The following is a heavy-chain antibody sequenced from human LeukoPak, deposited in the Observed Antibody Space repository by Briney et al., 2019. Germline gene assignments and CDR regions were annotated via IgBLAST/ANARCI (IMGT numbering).Heavy chain of an antibody. CDR1: GYTFTGYY. J-gene: IGHJ4*02. Sequence: GASVKVSCKASGYTFTGYYMHWVRQAPGQGLEWMGRINPNSGGTNYAQKFQGRVTMTRDTSISTAYMELSRLRSDDTAVYYCARDLYYYDSSGYWVYYFDYWGREPWSPSPQ. D-gene: IGHD3-22*01. V-gene: IGHV1-2*06. CDR2: INPNSGGT. CDR3: ARDLYYYDSSGYWVYYFDY.